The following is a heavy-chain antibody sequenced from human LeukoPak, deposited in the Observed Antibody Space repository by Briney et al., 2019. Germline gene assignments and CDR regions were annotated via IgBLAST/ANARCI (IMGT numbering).Heavy chain of an antibody. D-gene: IGHD1-26*01. Sequence: VASVKVSCNPSRYTFTDYYLHWVRQAPGQGLEWMGRINPVNGGTHFAQKFQDRVTMTRDTSITTAYMELSSLRSDDTVVYYCTRGTIVGATGNFDYWGQGTLVTVSS. CDR2: INPVNGGT. J-gene: IGHJ4*02. V-gene: IGHV1-2*05. CDR3: TRGTIVGATGNFDY. CDR1: RYTFTDYY.